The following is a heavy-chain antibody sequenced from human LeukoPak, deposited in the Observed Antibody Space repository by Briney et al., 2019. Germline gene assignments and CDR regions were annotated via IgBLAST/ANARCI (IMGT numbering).Heavy chain of an antibody. J-gene: IGHJ4*02. CDR1: GYTFTGYY. D-gene: IGHD6-19*01. Sequence: ASVKVSCKASGYTFTGYYMHWVRQAPGQGLEWMGWINPKSGGTNYAQKFQGRVTMTRDTSIHTAYMELSRLRSDDTAVYYCARLSGSASPHYFDCWGQGTQLTVAS. CDR3: ARLSGSASPHYFDC. CDR2: INPKSGGT. V-gene: IGHV1-2*02.